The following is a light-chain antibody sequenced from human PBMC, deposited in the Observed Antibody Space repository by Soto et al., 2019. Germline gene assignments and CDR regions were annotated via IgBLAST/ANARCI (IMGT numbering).Light chain of an antibody. CDR2: TTS. J-gene: IGKJ1*01. V-gene: IGKV1-39*01. Sequence: DVQMTQSPSSLSASVGDRVTITCRASQSIASFLNWYQQRPGTAPKLLIYTTSNLESGVTSRFSGRESATDFTLSIISLQPEDFATYFCQQTYSYSRTFGQGTKVDIK. CDR3: QQTYSYSRT. CDR1: QSIASF.